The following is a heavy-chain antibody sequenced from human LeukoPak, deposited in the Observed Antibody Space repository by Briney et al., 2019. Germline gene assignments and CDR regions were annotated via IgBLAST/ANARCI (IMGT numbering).Heavy chain of an antibody. D-gene: IGHD6-13*01. V-gene: IGHV4-30-2*01. CDR3: ARDNGPTIAAASPYFDY. CDR1: GGSISSGGYY. CDR2: IYHSGST. J-gene: IGHJ4*02. Sequence: PSETLSLTCTVSGGSISSGGYYWSWIRQPPGKGLEWIGYIYHSGSTYYNPSLKSRVTISVDRSKNQFSLKLSSVTAADTAVYYCARDNGPTIAAASPYFDYWGQGTLVTVSS.